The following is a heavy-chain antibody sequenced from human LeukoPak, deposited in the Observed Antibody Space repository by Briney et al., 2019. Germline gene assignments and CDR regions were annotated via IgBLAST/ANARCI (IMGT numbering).Heavy chain of an antibody. CDR2: INPNSGGT. CDR3: AKDRSSWYNSYYYMDV. V-gene: IGHV1-2*02. CDR1: GYTFTGYY. D-gene: IGHD6-13*01. J-gene: IGHJ6*03. Sequence: ASVKVSCKASGYTFTGYYMHWVRQAPGQGLEWMGWINPNSGGTNYAQKFQGRVTMTRDTSIITAYMELSRLRSDDSAVDYCAKDRSSWYNSYYYMDVWAKGPRSPSP.